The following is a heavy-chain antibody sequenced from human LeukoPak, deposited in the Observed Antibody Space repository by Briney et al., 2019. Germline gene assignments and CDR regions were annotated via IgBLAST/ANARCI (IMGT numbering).Heavy chain of an antibody. CDR3: ARDNSVGDYAWWFDP. Sequence: SVKVSCKASGGTFSSYAISWVRQAPGQGLEWMGGIIPIFGTANYAQKFQGRVTMTRDLSTSTDYMELSSLRSDDTAVYFCARDNSVGDYAWWFDPWGQGTLVTVSS. J-gene: IGHJ5*02. V-gene: IGHV1-69*05. D-gene: IGHD1-26*01. CDR1: GGTFSSYA. CDR2: IIPIFGTA.